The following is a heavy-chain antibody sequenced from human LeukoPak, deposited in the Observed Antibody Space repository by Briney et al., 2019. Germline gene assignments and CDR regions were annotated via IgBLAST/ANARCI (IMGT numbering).Heavy chain of an antibody. Sequence: GASVKVSCKASGGTFSSYAISWVRQAPGQGLEWMGGIIPIFGTANYAQKFQGRVTITTDESTSTAYMELSSLRSEDTAVYYCAKGGGSGYYSHFDYWGQGTLVTVSS. CDR1: GGTFSSYA. J-gene: IGHJ4*02. CDR2: IIPIFGTA. V-gene: IGHV1-69*05. CDR3: AKGGGSGYYSHFDY. D-gene: IGHD3-22*01.